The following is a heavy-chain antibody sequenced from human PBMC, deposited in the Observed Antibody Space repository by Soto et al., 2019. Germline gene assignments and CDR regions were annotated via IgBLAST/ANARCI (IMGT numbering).Heavy chain of an antibody. CDR2: IYWDDDQ. D-gene: IGHD3-10*01. J-gene: IGHJ3*02. Sequence: QITLKESGPMLVKPTQTLTLTCTVSGFSLSTSGVGVGWIRQPPGKAREWLALIYWDDDQRYSPSLKNRLTVTKDTSKDQMGLTMTNMDPVDTGTYYCALRPPMFRGVVIDGFDIWGQGTRVTVSS. V-gene: IGHV2-5*02. CDR3: ALRPPMFRGVVIDGFDI. CDR1: GFSLSTSGVG.